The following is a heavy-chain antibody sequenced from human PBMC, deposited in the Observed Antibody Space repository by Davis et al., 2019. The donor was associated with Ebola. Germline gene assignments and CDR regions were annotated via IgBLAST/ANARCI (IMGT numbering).Heavy chain of an antibody. D-gene: IGHD2-21*01. CDR3: ARGGRVRRPFDYYYGLDV. Sequence: GESLKIPCEVSGFTFSNYAMSWVRQAPGKGLQWVSGINDIGGNPQHPDSVKGRFTISRDNSKNTLYLQMNSLKVEDTAVYFCARGGRVRRPFDYYYGLDVWGRGTTVSVSS. CDR1: GFTFSNYA. V-gene: IGHV3-23*01. J-gene: IGHJ6*02. CDR2: INDIGGNP.